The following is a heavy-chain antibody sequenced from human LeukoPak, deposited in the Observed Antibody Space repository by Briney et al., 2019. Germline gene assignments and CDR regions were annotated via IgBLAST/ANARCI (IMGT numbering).Heavy chain of an antibody. CDR1: GVSFSGYY. CDR2: IYSGGST. CDR3: ARDQGYWYFDL. Sequence: ETLSLTCAVYGVSFSGYYWSWIRQPPGKGLEGVSVIYSGGSTYYADSVKGRFTISRGNSKNTLYLQMNSLRAEDTAVYYCARDQGYWYFDLWGRGTLVTVSS. V-gene: IGHV3-53*01. J-gene: IGHJ2*01.